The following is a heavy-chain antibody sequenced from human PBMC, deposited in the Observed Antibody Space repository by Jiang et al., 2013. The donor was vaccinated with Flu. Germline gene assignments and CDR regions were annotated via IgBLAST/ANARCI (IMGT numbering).Heavy chain of an antibody. Sequence: CKASGGTFSSYAISWVRQAPGQGLEWMGGIIPIFGTANYAQKFQGRVTITADESTSTAYMELSSLRSEDTAVYYCARKYSSSSGFDYWGQGTLVTVSS. J-gene: IGHJ4*02. V-gene: IGHV1-69*01. CDR2: IIPIFGTA. D-gene: IGHD6-6*01. CDR1: GGTFSSYA. CDR3: ARKYSSSSGFDY.